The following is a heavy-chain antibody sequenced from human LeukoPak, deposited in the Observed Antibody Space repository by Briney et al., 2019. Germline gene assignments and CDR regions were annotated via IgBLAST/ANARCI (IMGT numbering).Heavy chain of an antibody. CDR1: GYSFTSYL. Sequence: GESQKISCKGSGYSFTSYLIGWVRQMRGKGMGWMGIIYPGDSDTRYSTSFQGQVTISADKSISTAYLQWSSPKASDTAMYYCARPNNPDYDIFTGYYNPPPTNWYFDLWGRGTLVTVSS. D-gene: IGHD3-9*01. CDR3: ARPNNPDYDIFTGYYNPPPTNWYFDL. J-gene: IGHJ2*01. CDR2: IYPGDSDT. V-gene: IGHV5-51*01.